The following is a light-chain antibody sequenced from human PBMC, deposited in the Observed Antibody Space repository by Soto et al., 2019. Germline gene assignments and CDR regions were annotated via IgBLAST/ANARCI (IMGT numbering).Light chain of an antibody. J-gene: IGKJ1*01. CDR2: LGS. CDR3: MQALQTPPWT. CDR1: QTLLHNNGFLY. Sequence: EIVMTQSPLSLSVTPGEPASISCRSSQTLLHNNGFLYLDWYLQKPGQPPQLLINLGSNRASGVPDRFSGSGSGTDFTLKISRVEAEDVGVYFCMQALQTPPWTFGQGTKVEIK. V-gene: IGKV2-28*01.